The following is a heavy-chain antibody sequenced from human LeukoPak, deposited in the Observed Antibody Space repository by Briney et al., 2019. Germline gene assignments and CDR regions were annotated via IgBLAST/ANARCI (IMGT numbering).Heavy chain of an antibody. CDR1: GFTFSSYE. Sequence: PGGSLRLSCSASGFTFSSYEMNWVRQAPGKGLEWVSYISSSSSTIYYADSVRGRFTISRDNAKNSLYMQMNSLRAEDTAVYYCARGGWRYYGSGSYAGAFDIWGQGTMVTVSS. J-gene: IGHJ3*02. CDR3: ARGGWRYYGSGSYAGAFDI. CDR2: ISSSSSTI. V-gene: IGHV3-48*01. D-gene: IGHD3-10*01.